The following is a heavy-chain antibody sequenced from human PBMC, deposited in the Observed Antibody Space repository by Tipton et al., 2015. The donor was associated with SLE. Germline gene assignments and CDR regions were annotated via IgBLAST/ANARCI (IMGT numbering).Heavy chain of an antibody. Sequence: TLSLTCTVSGDSISSGGYFWNWIRQHPGKGLEWIGYSYYSGNTYYNPSLKSRITISVDTSKNQFSLKLTSVTAADTAMYYCARAGTALAPFVYWGQGTLATVSS. J-gene: IGHJ4*02. V-gene: IGHV4-31*03. CDR1: GDSISSGGYF. D-gene: IGHD2-21*02. CDR3: ARAGTALAPFVY. CDR2: SYYSGNT.